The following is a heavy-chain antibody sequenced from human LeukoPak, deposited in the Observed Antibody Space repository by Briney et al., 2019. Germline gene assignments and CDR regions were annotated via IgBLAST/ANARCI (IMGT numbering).Heavy chain of an antibody. D-gene: IGHD3-3*01. J-gene: IGHJ6*03. V-gene: IGHV1-8*01. CDR2: MNPNSGNT. Sequence: ASVKVSCKASGYTFTSYDINWVRQATGQGLEWMGWMNPNSGNTGYAQKFQGRVTMTRNTSISTAYMELSSLRSEDTAVYYCARGSRVTIFGVVIKYYYYYMDVWGKGTTVTVYS. CDR3: ARGSRVTIFGVVIKYYYYYMDV. CDR1: GYTFTSYD.